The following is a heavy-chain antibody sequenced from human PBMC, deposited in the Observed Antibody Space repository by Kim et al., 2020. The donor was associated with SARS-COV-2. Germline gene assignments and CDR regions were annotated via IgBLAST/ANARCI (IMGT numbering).Heavy chain of an antibody. V-gene: IGHV3-9*01. Sequence: GGSLRLSCAASGFTFGDYAMHWVRQAPGKGLEWVSGISWNSGSIGYADSVKGRFTISRDNAKNSLYLQMNSLRAEDTALYYCAKDYYYDSSGYPDYWGQGTLVTVSS. J-gene: IGHJ4*02. CDR2: ISWNSGSI. CDR1: GFTFGDYA. CDR3: AKDYYYDSSGYPDY. D-gene: IGHD3-22*01.